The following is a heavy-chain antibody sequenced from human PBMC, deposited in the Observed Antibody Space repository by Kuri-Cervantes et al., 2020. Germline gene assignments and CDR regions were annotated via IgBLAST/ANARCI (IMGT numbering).Heavy chain of an antibody. V-gene: IGHV4-39*01. CDR1: GFTFSSYSMN. D-gene: IGHD1-14*01. CDR3: ARHKGTYRGLDY. CDR2: IYYSGST. Sequence: ESLKISCAASGFTFSSYSMNWVRQAPGKGLEWIGSIYYSGSTYYNPSLKSRVTISVDTSKNQFSLKLSSVTAADTAVYYCARHKGTYRGLDYWGQGTLVTVSS. J-gene: IGHJ4*02.